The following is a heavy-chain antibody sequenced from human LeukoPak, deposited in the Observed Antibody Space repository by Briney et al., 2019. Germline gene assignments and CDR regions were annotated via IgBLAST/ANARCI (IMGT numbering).Heavy chain of an antibody. Sequence: GGSLRLSCAASGFTFSTYPMSWVRQAPGKGLDWVSGISGSGSNTYYADSVKGRFTISRDNSKNTLYLQMNSLRAEDTAVYYCAKEMRPNDCWGQGTLVTVSS. CDR1: GFTFSTYP. V-gene: IGHV3-23*01. J-gene: IGHJ4*02. CDR2: ISGSGSNT. CDR3: AKEMRPNDC.